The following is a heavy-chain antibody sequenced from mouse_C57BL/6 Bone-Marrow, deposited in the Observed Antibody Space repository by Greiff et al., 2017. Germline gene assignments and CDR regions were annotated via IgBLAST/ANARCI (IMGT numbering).Heavy chain of an antibody. V-gene: IGHV1-55*01. Sequence: QVQLKQPGAELVKPGASVKMSCKASGYTFTSYWITWVKQRPGQGLEWIGEIYPGSGSTNYNEKFKSKATLTVDTSSSTAYMQLSSLTSEDSAVYYCARSYYFLFDYWGQGTTLTVSS. CDR3: ARSYYFLFDY. J-gene: IGHJ2*01. CDR2: IYPGSGST. CDR1: GYTFTSYW. D-gene: IGHD1-1*01.